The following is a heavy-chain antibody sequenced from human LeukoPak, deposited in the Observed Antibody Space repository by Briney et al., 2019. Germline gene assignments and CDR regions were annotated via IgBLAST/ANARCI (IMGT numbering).Heavy chain of an antibody. CDR1: GYTFTGYY. V-gene: IGHV1-2*02. J-gene: IGHJ4*02. CDR2: INPNSGGT. Sequence: ASVKVSCKASGYTFTGYYMHWVRQAPGQGLEWMGWINPNSGGTNYAQKFQGRVTMTRDTSISTAYMELSSLGSEDTAVYYCARGEYSISSAPDYWGQGTLVTVSS. D-gene: IGHD6-6*01. CDR3: ARGEYSISSAPDY.